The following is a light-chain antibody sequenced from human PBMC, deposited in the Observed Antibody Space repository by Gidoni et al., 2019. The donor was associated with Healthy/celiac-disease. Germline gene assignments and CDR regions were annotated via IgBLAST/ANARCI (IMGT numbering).Light chain of an antibody. CDR1: QSISSY. Sequence: DIQMTQSPSSLSASVADRVTITCRASQSISSYLNWYQQKPGKAPKLLIYAASSVQGGVPSRFSGSGSGTDFTLTISSLQPEDFATYCCQQGYSTPLTFXGXTRVEIK. J-gene: IGKJ4*01. V-gene: IGKV1-39*01. CDR3: QQGYSTPLT. CDR2: AAS.